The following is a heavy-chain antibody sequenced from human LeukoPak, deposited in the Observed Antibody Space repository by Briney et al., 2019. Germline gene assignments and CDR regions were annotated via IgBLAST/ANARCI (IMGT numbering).Heavy chain of an antibody. J-gene: IGHJ4*02. CDR2: ISVSGGST. D-gene: IGHD3-22*01. V-gene: IGHV3-23*01. CDR1: GFDFSSYA. Sequence: GGSLRLSCAASGFDFSSYAMTWVRQAPGKGPEWVSGISVSGGSTLYADSVKGRFTISRDTYKSTLYLQMNKMRVEDTAVYYCARVNSHYYNSSSYMFDYWGQGTLVTVSS. CDR3: ARVNSHYYNSSSYMFDY.